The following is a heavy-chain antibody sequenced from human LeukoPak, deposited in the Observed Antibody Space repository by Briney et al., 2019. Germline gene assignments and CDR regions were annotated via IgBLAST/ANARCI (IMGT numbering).Heavy chain of an antibody. CDR2: ISYDGSNK. CDR1: GFTFSSYA. D-gene: IGHD6-13*01. J-gene: IGHJ6*03. V-gene: IGHV3-30-3*01. Sequence: AGGSLRLSCAASGFTFSSYAMHWVRQAPGKGLEWVAVISYDGSNKYYADSVKGRFTISRDNSKNTLHLQMNSLRAEDTAVYYCARENSGYSSSWYPYYYYMDVWGKGTTVTVSS. CDR3: ARENSGYSSSWYPYYYYMDV.